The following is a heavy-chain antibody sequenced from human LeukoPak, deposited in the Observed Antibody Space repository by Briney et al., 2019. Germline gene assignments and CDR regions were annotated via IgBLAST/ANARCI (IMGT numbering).Heavy chain of an antibody. CDR2: ITPSSGSA. V-gene: IGHV1-69*05. D-gene: IGHD6-13*01. Sequence: GASVNVSCKASGGTVSGYPVSWVRQTPGQGLEWVGGITPSSGSANYAQKFQGRVTIRTDDSTATAYLDLTGLRSEDTAVYYCARGIAAGYFDLWGQGTLVTVSS. J-gene: IGHJ4*02. CDR3: ARGIAAGYFDL. CDR1: GGTVSGYP.